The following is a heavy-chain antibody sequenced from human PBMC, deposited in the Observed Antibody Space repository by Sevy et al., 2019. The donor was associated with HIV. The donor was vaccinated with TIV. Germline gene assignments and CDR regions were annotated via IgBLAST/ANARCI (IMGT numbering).Heavy chain of an antibody. CDR1: GFTFSSYS. D-gene: IGHD6-19*01. J-gene: IGHJ4*02. CDR3: AREVAGIDY. CDR2: ISSSSTI. V-gene: IGHV3-48*02. Sequence: GGSLRLSCAASGFTFSSYSMNWVRQAPGKGLEWVSYISSSSTIYYADSVKGRFTISRDNAKNSLYLQMNSLRDEDTAVYYCAREVAGIDYWGQGTLVTVSS.